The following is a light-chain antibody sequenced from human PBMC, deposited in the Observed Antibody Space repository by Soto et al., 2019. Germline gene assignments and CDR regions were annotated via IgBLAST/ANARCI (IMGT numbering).Light chain of an antibody. CDR1: SSDVGSYNL. CDR3: CSYAGSSTWV. V-gene: IGLV2-23*01. J-gene: IGLJ3*02. CDR2: EGS. Sequence: QSALTQPASVSGSPGQSITISCTGTSSDVGSYNLVSWYQQHPGKAPKLMIYEGSKRPSGVSNRFSGYKSGNTASLTISGLQAEDEADYYCCSYAGSSTWVLGGGTKVTVL.